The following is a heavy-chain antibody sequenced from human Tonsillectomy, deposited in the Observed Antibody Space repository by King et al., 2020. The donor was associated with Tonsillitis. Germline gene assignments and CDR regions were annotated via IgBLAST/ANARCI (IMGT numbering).Heavy chain of an antibody. Sequence: VQLQESGPGLVTPSETLSLTCTVSGGSISAYYWSWIRQPPGREMEWIGKIYYSGRPNSNPSLKSRVTISVDTSKNQFSLKLTSVTAADTAVYYCAGDQYRSTWFYYWGQGTLVTVSS. V-gene: IGHV4-59*08. D-gene: IGHD6-13*01. CDR2: IYYSGRP. J-gene: IGHJ4*02. CDR1: GGSISAYY. CDR3: AGDQYRSTWFYY.